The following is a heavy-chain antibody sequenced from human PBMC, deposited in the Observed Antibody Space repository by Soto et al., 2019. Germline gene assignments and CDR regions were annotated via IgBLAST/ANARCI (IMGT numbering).Heavy chain of an antibody. CDR1: GGTFSSYD. D-gene: IGHD2-15*01. J-gene: IGHJ6*02. V-gene: IGHV1-69*01. CDR3: AEGVVAATPGYYYGMDV. Sequence: QVQLVQSGAEVKKPGSSVKVSCKASGGTFSSYDISWVRQAPGQGLEWMGGIIPIFGTANYAQKFQGRVTITAYESTSTAYMELSSLRSEDTAVYYSAEGVVAATPGYYYGMDVWGQGTTVTVSS. CDR2: IIPIFGTA.